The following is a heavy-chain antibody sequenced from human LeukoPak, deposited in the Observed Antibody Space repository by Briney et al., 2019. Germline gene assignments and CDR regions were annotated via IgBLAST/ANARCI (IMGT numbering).Heavy chain of an antibody. CDR2: ISGSGGST. CDR3: ARPFPMVRGVPPDY. CDR1: GFTFSSYA. V-gene: IGHV3-23*01. J-gene: IGHJ4*02. D-gene: IGHD3-10*01. Sequence: PGGSLRLSCAASGFTFSSYAMSWARQAPGKGLEWVSAISGSGGSTYYADSVKGRFTISRDNSKNTLYLQMNSLRAEDTAVYYCARPFPMVRGVPPDYWGQGTLVTVSS.